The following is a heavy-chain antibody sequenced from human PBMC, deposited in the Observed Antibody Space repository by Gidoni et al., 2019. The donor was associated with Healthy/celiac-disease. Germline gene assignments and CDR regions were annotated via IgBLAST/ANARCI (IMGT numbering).Heavy chain of an antibody. CDR1: GFTFSSYG. D-gene: IGHD2-2*01. J-gene: IGHJ4*02. CDR2: IWYDGSNK. V-gene: IGHV3-33*01. CDR3: ARDRWGVVVPAVDY. Sequence: QVQLVESGGGVVQPGRSLRLSCAASGFTFSSYGMHWVRQAPGKGLEWVAVIWYDGSNKYYADSVKGRFTISRDNSKNTLYLQMNSLRAEDTAVYYCARDRWGVVVPAVDYWGQGTLVTVSS.